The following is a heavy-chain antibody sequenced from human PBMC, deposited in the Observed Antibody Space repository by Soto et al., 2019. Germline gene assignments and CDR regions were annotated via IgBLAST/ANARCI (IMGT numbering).Heavy chain of an antibody. V-gene: IGHV3-23*01. CDR1: GFTFSTYA. D-gene: IGHD6-19*01. J-gene: IGHJ4*02. CDR3: XXTHSGWYTPFDS. CDR2: ISGSGDST. Sequence: SXRLSCAASGFTFSTYAMNWVRQAPGKGLEWVSGISGSGDSTYYADSVKGRFTVSRDNSKNTLYLQMNSLRAEDTAGFYXXXTHSGWYTPFDSWGQGTLVTVSS.